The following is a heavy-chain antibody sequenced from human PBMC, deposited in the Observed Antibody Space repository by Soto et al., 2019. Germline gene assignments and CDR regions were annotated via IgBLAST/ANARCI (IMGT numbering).Heavy chain of an antibody. CDR1: GFTFNTYG. V-gene: IGHV3-30*18. J-gene: IGHJ4*02. Sequence: QVQLVESGGGVVQPGRSLRLSCAASGFTFNTYGMHWVRQAPGKGLEWVAVISYDGSNKYYADSVKGRFTISRDNSKNTLYLQMNSLRAEDTAVYYCAKDLGYCTNGLCSPAYYWGQGTLVTVSS. D-gene: IGHD2-8*01. CDR3: AKDLGYCTNGLCSPAYY. CDR2: ISYDGSNK.